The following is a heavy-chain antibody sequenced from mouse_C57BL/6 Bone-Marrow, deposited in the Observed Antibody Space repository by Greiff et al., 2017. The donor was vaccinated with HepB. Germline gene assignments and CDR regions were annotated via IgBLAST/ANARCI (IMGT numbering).Heavy chain of an antibody. CDR1: GYTFTDYY. CDR3: ARHLYYYGSSYWYFDV. CDR2: IGPGSGST. Sequence: QVQLKESGAELVKPGASVKISCKASGYTFTDYYINWVKQRPGQGLEWIGKIGPGSGSTYYNEKFKGKATLTADKSSSTAYMQRSSLTSEDSAVYFCARHLYYYGSSYWYFDVWGTGTTVTVSS. V-gene: IGHV1-77*01. J-gene: IGHJ1*03. D-gene: IGHD1-1*01.